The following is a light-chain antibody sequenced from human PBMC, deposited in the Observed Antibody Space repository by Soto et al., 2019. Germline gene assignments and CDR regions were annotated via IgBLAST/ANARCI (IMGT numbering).Light chain of an antibody. V-gene: IGKV3-20*01. CDR2: DTT. CDR3: QQYRSSPLT. CDR1: QSVGSY. Sequence: EFVLTQSPGTLSLSPGERATLSCRASQSVGSYLAWYQQKPGQAPRLLISDTTSRATGIPDRFSGSGSGTDFTITISRLQPEDFAVYYCQQYRSSPLTFGGGTKVEIK. J-gene: IGKJ4*01.